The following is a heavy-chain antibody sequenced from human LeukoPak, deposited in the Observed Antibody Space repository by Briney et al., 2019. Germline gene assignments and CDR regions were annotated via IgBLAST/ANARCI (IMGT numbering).Heavy chain of an antibody. V-gene: IGHV4-39*07. CDR2: IYYSGST. D-gene: IGHD3-3*01. CDR1: GGSISSSSYY. J-gene: IGHJ3*02. Sequence: PSETLSLTCTVSGGSISSSSYYWGWIRQPPGKGLEWIGSIYYSGSTYYNPSLKSRVTISVDTSKNQFSLKLSSVTAADTAVYYCARTLQYYDFWSGYFNDAFDIWGQGTMVTVSS. CDR3: ARTLQYYDFWSGYFNDAFDI.